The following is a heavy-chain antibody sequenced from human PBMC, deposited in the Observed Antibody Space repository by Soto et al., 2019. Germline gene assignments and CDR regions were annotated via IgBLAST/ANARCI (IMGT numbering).Heavy chain of an antibody. V-gene: IGHV1-69*01. J-gene: IGHJ6*02. CDR3: AREKYYDTDYYYGMDV. CDR1: GGTFSSYA. Sequence: QVQLVQSGAEVKKPGSSVKVSCKASGGTFSSYAISWLRQAPGQGLEWMGGIIPIFGTANYAQKFQVRVTITADESTSKAYMELSSLRSEDTAVYYCAREKYYDTDYYYGMDVWGQGTTVTVSS. CDR2: IIPIFGTA. D-gene: IGHD3-22*01.